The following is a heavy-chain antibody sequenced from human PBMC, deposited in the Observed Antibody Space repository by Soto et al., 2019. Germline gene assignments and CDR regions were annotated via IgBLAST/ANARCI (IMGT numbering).Heavy chain of an antibody. J-gene: IGHJ6*02. CDR2: INLSGGIT. CDR1: GYTLTSYY. Sequence: ASVKVSCKXSGYTLTSYYLHWVRQAPGQGPEWMGIINLSGGITNDAQKFQDRVTMTSDTSTSTVYMELSSLRSEDTAVYYCARGISTTRYYYYYGMDVWGQGTTVTVSS. V-gene: IGHV1-46*01. D-gene: IGHD2-2*01. CDR3: ARGISTTRYYYYYGMDV.